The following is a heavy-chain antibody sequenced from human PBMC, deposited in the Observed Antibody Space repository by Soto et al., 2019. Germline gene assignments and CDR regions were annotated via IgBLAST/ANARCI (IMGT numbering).Heavy chain of an antibody. D-gene: IGHD1-7*01. CDR1: GGSISSGGYY. CDR3: ARAGETGTTMGFDY. CDR2: IYYSGST. V-gene: IGHV4-31*03. J-gene: IGHJ4*02. Sequence: PSETLSLTCTVSGGSISSGGYYWSWIRQHPGKGLEWIGYIYYSGSTYYNPSLKSRVTISVDTSKNQFSLKLSSVTAADTAVYYCARAGETGTTMGFDYWGQGTLVTVSS.